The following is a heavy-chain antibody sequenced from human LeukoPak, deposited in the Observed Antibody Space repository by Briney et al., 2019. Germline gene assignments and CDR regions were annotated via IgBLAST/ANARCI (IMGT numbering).Heavy chain of an antibody. Sequence: PGGSLRLSCAASGFTFSSYAMHWVRQAPGKGLEWVSAISSSGSTIYYADSVKGRFTISRDNAKNSLYLQMNSLRAEDTAVYYCARVPLAHRLTHRYSSSWSNYWGQGTLVTVSS. CDR2: ISSSGSTI. CDR1: GFTFSSYA. D-gene: IGHD6-13*01. CDR3: ARVPLAHRLTHRYSSSWSNY. J-gene: IGHJ4*02. V-gene: IGHV3-48*04.